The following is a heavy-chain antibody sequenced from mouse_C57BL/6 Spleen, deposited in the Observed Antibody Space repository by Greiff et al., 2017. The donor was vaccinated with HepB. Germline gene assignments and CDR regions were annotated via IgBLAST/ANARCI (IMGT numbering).Heavy chain of an antibody. V-gene: IGHV1-82*01. Sequence: QVQLQQSGPELVKPGASVKISCKASGYAFSSSWMNWVKQRPGKGLEWIGRIYPGDGDTNYNGKFKGKATLTADKSSSTAYMQLSSLTSEDSAVYFCAREHGSSYVGYFDVWGTGTTVTVSS. D-gene: IGHD1-1*01. J-gene: IGHJ1*03. CDR3: AREHGSSYVGYFDV. CDR1: GYAFSSSW. CDR2: IYPGDGDT.